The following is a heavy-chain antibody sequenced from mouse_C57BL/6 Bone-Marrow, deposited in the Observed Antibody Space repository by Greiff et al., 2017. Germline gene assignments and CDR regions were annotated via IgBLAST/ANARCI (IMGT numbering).Heavy chain of an antibody. Sequence: EVQGVESGEGLVKPGGSLKLSCAASGFTFSSYAMSWVRQTPEKRLEWVAYISSGGDYIYYADTVKGRFTIARDNARNTLYLQMSSLKSEDTAMYYCTRDYSNYEREMDYWGQGTSVTVSS. CDR3: TRDYSNYEREMDY. CDR2: ISSGGDYI. V-gene: IGHV5-9-1*02. J-gene: IGHJ4*01. D-gene: IGHD2-5*01. CDR1: GFTFSSYA.